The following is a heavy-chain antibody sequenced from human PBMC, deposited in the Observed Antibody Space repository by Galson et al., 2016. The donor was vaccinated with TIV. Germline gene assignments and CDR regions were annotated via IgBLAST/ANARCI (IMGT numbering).Heavy chain of an antibody. J-gene: IGHJ4*01. D-gene: IGHD2-21*01. V-gene: IGHV5-51*01. CDR1: GYTFTRYW. CDR2: IYPGDSST. CDR3: ARNDFPDCGGDCYTEYFFDF. Sequence: QSGAEVKKPGESLEISCQASGYTFTRYWIGWVRQMPGKGLEWMGMIYPGDSSTRLSLSFRGQVNMSVDKSINTAYLQSSGLRTSYTAMYFFARNDFPDCGGDCYTEYFFDFWGHGTLVTVSS.